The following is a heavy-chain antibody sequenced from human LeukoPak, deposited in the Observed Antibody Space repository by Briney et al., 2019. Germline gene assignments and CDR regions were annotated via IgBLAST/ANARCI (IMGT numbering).Heavy chain of an antibody. Sequence: ASVKVSCKASGYTFTGYFLHWVRQAPGQGLEWMGWINPNTGGTNYAQKFQGRVTMTRDTSISTAYMELSRLRSDDTAVYYCARVRIAMLIGGWGQGTLVTVSS. J-gene: IGHJ4*02. CDR1: GYTFTGYF. D-gene: IGHD3-16*01. V-gene: IGHV1-2*02. CDR3: ARVRIAMLIGG. CDR2: INPNTGGT.